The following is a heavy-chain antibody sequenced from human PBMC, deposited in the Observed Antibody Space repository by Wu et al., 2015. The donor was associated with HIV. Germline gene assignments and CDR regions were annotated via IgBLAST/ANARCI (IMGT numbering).Heavy chain of an antibody. Sequence: QVQLVQSEAEVKKPGASVKVSCKTSGGTFSNDAINWVRQAPGQGLEWMGRIIPMFGTPDYARKFLGRITITADASTTTSYLELRSLRSQDTGIYFCARRPQLVDQWGQGTLVTVSS. CDR2: IIPMFGTP. CDR1: GGTFSNDA. D-gene: IGHD2-15*01. J-gene: IGHJ4*02. CDR3: ARRPQLVDQ. V-gene: IGHV1-69*13.